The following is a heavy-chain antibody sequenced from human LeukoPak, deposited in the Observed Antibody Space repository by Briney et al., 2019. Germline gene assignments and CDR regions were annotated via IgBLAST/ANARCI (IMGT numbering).Heavy chain of an antibody. CDR2: IYYSGRT. Sequence: SETLSLTCTVSGASISSYYWSWIRQSPGKGLEWIGYIYYSGRTNYNPSLKSRVTISVDTSKNQFSLKLSSVTAADTAVYYCAKASIFSYGSGTLRGFDPWGQGTLVTVSS. J-gene: IGHJ5*02. CDR1: GASISSYY. CDR3: AKASIFSYGSGTLRGFDP. V-gene: IGHV4-59*01. D-gene: IGHD3-10*01.